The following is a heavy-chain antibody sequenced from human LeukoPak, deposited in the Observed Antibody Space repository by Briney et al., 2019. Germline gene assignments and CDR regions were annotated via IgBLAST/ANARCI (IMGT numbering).Heavy chain of an antibody. Sequence: GGSLRLSCAASGFTFNTYSMNWVRQAPGRGLEWVSSISSSSSYIYYADSVKGRFTISRDNAKNSLYLQMNSLRAEDTAVYYCARAYSETYGLGYYYMDVWGKGTTVTISS. CDR2: ISSSSSYI. J-gene: IGHJ6*03. CDR3: ARAYSETYGLGYYYMDV. D-gene: IGHD1-26*01. CDR1: GFTFNTYS. V-gene: IGHV3-21*01.